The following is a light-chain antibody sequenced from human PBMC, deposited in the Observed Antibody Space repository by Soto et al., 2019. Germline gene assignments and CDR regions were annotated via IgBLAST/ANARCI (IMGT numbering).Light chain of an antibody. CDR1: SSDIGSYNY. Sequence: QLVLTQPASVSGSPGQSITISCTGTSSDIGSYNYVSWYQQLPGKVPKLMIYGVSNRPSGVSNRFSGSKSGNTASLTISGLQAEDEADYYCSSYTFSSTLVVFGGGTKLTVL. J-gene: IGLJ2*01. CDR3: SSYTFSSTLVV. V-gene: IGLV2-14*03. CDR2: GVS.